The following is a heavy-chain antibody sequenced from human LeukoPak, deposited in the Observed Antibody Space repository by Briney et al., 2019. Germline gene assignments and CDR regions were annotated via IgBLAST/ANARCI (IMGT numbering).Heavy chain of an antibody. J-gene: IGHJ6*02. D-gene: IGHD2-15*01. CDR3: ARGYCSGGSCYSGVLYGMDV. V-gene: IGHV3-48*03. Sequence: GGSLRLSCAASGFTFSSYEMNWVRQAPGKGLEWVSYISSSGSTIYYADSVKGRFTISRDNAKNSLYLQMNSLRAGDTAVYYCARGYCSGGSCYSGVLYGMDVWGQGTTVTVSS. CDR2: ISSSGSTI. CDR1: GFTFSSYE.